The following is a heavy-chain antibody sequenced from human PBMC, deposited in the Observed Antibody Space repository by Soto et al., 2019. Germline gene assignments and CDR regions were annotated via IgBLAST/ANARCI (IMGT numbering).Heavy chain of an antibody. V-gene: IGHV3-7*03. D-gene: IGHD3-3*01. J-gene: IGHJ4*02. Sequence: GSLRLSCAGSGFILSNYWMTWVRQAPGKGLEWVANIKQDGSETYYVDSVKGRFTISRDNAKSSLYLQMNDLRAEDTAVYYCASRPPEVNYYGVFDYWGQGALVTVSS. CDR3: ASRPPEVNYYGVFDY. CDR2: IKQDGSET. CDR1: GFILSNYW.